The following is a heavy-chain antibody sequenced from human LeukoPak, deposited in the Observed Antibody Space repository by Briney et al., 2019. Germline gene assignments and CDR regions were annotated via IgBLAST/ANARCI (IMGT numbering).Heavy chain of an antibody. CDR2: VTGHGGST. J-gene: IGHJ6*03. D-gene: IGHD3-16*01. CDR1: GFTFNSFA. Sequence: SGGSLRLSCAASGFTFNSFAMNWVRQTPGKGLEWVSSVTGHGGSTYIADSVRGRFTISRDSAKNSLYLQMNSLRVEDTAVYFCVSGGHMDVWGKGTTVTVSS. V-gene: IGHV3-23*01. CDR3: VSGGHMDV.